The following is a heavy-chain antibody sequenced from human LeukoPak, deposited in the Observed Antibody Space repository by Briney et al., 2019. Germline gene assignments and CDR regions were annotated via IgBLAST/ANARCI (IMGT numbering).Heavy chain of an antibody. CDR3: ARDGSGWSRDY. Sequence: GGPLRLLCAAWSFLLCPCPMTWVPRATGKGLEWVSTITAGTTHIDYADSVKGRFTTSRDDAKTSLYLQLSSLWTEDTAVYYCARDGSGWSRDYWGQGTLVTVSS. CDR2: ITAGTTHI. J-gene: IGHJ4*02. V-gene: IGHV3-21*01. CDR1: SFLLCPCP. D-gene: IGHD6-13*01.